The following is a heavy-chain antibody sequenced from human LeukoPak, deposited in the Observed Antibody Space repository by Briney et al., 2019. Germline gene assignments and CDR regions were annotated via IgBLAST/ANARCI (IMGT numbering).Heavy chain of an antibody. V-gene: IGHV4-59*01. Sequence: PSETLSLTCTVSGGSISSYYWSWIRQPPGKGLEWIGYIYYSGSTNYNPSLKSRVTISVDTSKNQFSLKLSSVTAADTAVYYCARGGGGDRKYYFGYWGQGTLVTVSS. CDR1: GGSISSYY. CDR2: IYYSGST. CDR3: ARGGGGDRKYYFGY. J-gene: IGHJ4*02. D-gene: IGHD2-21*02.